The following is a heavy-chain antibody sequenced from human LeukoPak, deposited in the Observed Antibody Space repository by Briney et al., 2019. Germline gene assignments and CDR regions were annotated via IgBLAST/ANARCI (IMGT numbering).Heavy chain of an antibody. Sequence: PSETLSLTCTVSGGSINSYYWSWIRQPAGRGLEWIGRIYSSGSTNYNPSLKSRVSMSVDTSKNQFSLKLTSVTAADTAVYYCARGGKATVVTMWGQGILVTVSS. D-gene: IGHD4-23*01. J-gene: IGHJ4*02. CDR1: GGSINSYY. V-gene: IGHV4-4*07. CDR3: ARGGKATVVTM. CDR2: IYSSGST.